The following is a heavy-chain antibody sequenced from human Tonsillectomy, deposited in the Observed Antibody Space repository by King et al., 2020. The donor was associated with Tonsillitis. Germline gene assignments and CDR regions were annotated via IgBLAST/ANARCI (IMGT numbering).Heavy chain of an antibody. CDR3: ARDGEIEMATIYYFDY. Sequence: VQLVESGGGLVQPGGSLRLSCAASGFTITNYWMSWVRQAPGRGLEWVASIKQDGSEKDYVDSVKGRFTISRDNAKNSLYLQMNSLRADDTAVYYCARDGEIEMATIYYFDYWGQGTLVTVSS. V-gene: IGHV3-7*03. CDR2: IKQDGSEK. CDR1: GFTITNYW. J-gene: IGHJ4*02. D-gene: IGHD5-24*01.